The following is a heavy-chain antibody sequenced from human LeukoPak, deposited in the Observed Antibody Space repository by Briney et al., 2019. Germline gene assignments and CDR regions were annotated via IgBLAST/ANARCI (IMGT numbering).Heavy chain of an antibody. V-gene: IGHV3-21*01. D-gene: IGHD1-26*01. CDR3: ASGSRAGDY. J-gene: IGHJ4*02. CDR2: ISSSRSYI. Sequence: GGSLRLSCAASGFSFSSYSMNWVRQAPGKGLEWVSSISSSRSYIFYADSVKGRFTISRDNAKNSLCLEMTSLRAEDTAVYYCASGSRAGDYWGQGTLVTVSS. CDR1: GFSFSSYS.